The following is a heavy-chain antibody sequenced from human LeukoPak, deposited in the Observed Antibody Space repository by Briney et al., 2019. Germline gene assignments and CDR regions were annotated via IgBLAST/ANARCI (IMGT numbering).Heavy chain of an antibody. V-gene: IGHV3-9*03. Sequence: GGSLSLSCAASGFTFDDYAMHWVRQAPGKGLEWVSGNSWNRGSIVYADSVKGRFTISRDNAKNSLYLQKNNLRAEDMALYYCAKGSGGSSPDDYYYYMDVWGKGTTVTVSS. CDR1: GFTFDDYA. D-gene: IGHD2-15*01. CDR2: NSWNRGSI. J-gene: IGHJ6*03. CDR3: AKGSGGSSPDDYYYYMDV.